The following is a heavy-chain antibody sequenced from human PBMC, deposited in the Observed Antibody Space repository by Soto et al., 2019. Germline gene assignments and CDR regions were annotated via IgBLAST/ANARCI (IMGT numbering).Heavy chain of an antibody. D-gene: IGHD3-22*01. J-gene: IGHJ4*02. CDR3: ARGSTYYYDSSGYYNFDY. V-gene: IGHV1-69*06. Sequence: GASVKVSCKASGGTFSSYAISWVRQAPGQGLEWMGGIIPIFGTANCAQKFQGRVTITADKSTSTAYMELSSLRSEDTAVYYCARGSTYYYDSSGYYNFDYWGQGTLVTVSS. CDR1: GGTFSSYA. CDR2: IIPIFGTA.